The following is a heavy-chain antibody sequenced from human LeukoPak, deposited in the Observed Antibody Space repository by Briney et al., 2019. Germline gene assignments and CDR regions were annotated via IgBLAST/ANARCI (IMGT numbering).Heavy chain of an antibody. V-gene: IGHV4-31*03. CDR2: IHYSGST. Sequence: SQTLSLTCTVSGGSISSGGYYWSWIRQHPGKGLEWIGYIHYSGSTYYNPSLKSRVTISVDTSKNQFSLKLSSVTAADTAVYYCARGGYSYGYVDYWGQGTLVTVSS. CDR3: ARGGYSYGYVDY. D-gene: IGHD5-18*01. J-gene: IGHJ4*02. CDR1: GGSISSGGYY.